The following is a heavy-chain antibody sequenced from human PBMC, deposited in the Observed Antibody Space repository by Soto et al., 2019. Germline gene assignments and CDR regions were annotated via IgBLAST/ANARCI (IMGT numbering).Heavy chain of an antibody. Sequence: QVQLQESGPGLVKSSQTLSLTCTVSGGSISSDGNYWSWIRQHPGKGLEWIGYIYYSGSTNYNPSLKTGVIISVDTSKNQSSLKLNSVTAADTAVYYCARARMVRGIIYYYGMDVWGQGATFTGSS. CDR2: IYYSGST. V-gene: IGHV4-31*03. J-gene: IGHJ6*02. CDR3: ARARMVRGIIYYYGMDV. CDR1: GGSISSDGNY. D-gene: IGHD3-10*01.